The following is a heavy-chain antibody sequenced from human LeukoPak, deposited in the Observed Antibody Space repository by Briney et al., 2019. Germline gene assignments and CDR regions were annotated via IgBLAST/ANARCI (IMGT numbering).Heavy chain of an antibody. CDR2: IGTAGDT. J-gene: IGHJ4*02. CDR1: GFAFSSYD. Sequence: PGGSLRLSCAASGFAFSSYDMHWVRRPTGKGLEWVSGIGTAGDTYYPGSVKGRFTISRENAKNSLYLQMNSLRAGDTAVYYCTRGADGFDYWGQGTLVTVSS. V-gene: IGHV3-13*04. CDR3: TRGADGFDY. D-gene: IGHD6-13*01.